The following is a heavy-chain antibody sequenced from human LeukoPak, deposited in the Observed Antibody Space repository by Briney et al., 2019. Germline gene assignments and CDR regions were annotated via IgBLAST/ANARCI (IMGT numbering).Heavy chain of an antibody. J-gene: IGHJ4*02. CDR3: TTAGSTVTTGTDY. V-gene: IGHV1-46*01. CDR1: GYTFTSYY. D-gene: IGHD4-11*01. CDR2: INPSGGST. Sequence: ASVKVSCKASGYTFTSYYMHWVRQAPGQGLEWMGIINPSGGSTSYAQKFQGRVTMTTDTSSSTAYMELSRLRSDDTAVYYCTTAGSTVTTGTDYWGQGTLVTVSS.